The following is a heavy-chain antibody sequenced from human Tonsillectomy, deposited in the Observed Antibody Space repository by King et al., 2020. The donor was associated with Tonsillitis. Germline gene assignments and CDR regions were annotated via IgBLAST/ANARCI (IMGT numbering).Heavy chain of an antibody. D-gene: IGHD3-22*01. CDR1: GFTFTPYG. CDR3: ARDKEAYSSGLDY. V-gene: IGHV3-30*03. J-gene: IGHJ4*02. CDR2: ISYDGSNK. Sequence: VQLVESGGGVVQPGRSLRLSCAAFGFTFTPYGMHWVRQAPGKGLEWVAVISYDGSNKYYADSVKGRFTIYRANSKNTLYLQMNSLRAEDTAVYYCARDKEAYSSGLDYWGQGTLVTVSS.